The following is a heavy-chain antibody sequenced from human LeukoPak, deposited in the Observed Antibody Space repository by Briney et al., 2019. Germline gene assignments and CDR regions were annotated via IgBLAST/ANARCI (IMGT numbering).Heavy chain of an antibody. Sequence: PSETLSLTCTVSGGSISSYYWNWIRQPAGKGLEWIGRIHTSGSTDYNPSLKSRVTMSEDTSKNQFSLKLSSVTAADTAVYYCAREKRYGDYPLYYYYFYMDVWGKGTTVTISS. CDR3: AREKRYGDYPLYYYYFYMDV. V-gene: IGHV4-4*07. J-gene: IGHJ6*03. D-gene: IGHD4-17*01. CDR2: IHTSGST. CDR1: GGSISSYY.